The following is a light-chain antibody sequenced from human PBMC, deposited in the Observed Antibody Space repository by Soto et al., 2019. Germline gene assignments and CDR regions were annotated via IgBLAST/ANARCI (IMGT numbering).Light chain of an antibody. Sequence: EIVLTHSPGTLSLSPGERPTLSCSASQSVRNNYLVWYHQKPGQAPRLLIYGASSRATGIPDRFSGSGSGTDFTLTISRLEPEDFAVYYCQQYGSSPPITFGQGTRLEIK. CDR1: QSVRNNY. J-gene: IGKJ5*01. CDR3: QQYGSSPPIT. CDR2: GAS. V-gene: IGKV3-20*01.